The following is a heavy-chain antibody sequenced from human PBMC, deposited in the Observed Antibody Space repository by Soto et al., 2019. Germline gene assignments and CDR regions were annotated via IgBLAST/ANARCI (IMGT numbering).Heavy chain of an antibody. D-gene: IGHD2-2*01. J-gene: IGHJ4*02. CDR1: GFTFSDHY. CDR3: AREDSIIIPAVSDF. Sequence: NPGGSLRLSCAASGFTFSDHYMSWIRQAPGKGLEWIGYSSNSGSFTRYADSVKGRFAISRDNAKSSVSLQMNTLRVEDTAVYYCAREDSIIIPAVSDFWGQGTLVTVSS. V-gene: IGHV3-11*06. CDR2: SSNSGSFT.